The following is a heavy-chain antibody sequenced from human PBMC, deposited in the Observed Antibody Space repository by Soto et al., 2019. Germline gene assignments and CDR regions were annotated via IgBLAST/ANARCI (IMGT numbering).Heavy chain of an antibody. D-gene: IGHD2-15*01. Sequence: ASVKVSCKASGYTFTGYYMHWVRQAPGQGLEWMGWINPNSGGTNYAQKFQGWVTMTRDTSISTAYMELSRLRSDDTAVYYCARTRPGYCSGGSCYPYYYYYMDVWGKGTTVTVSS. V-gene: IGHV1-2*04. CDR1: GYTFTGYY. CDR2: INPNSGGT. J-gene: IGHJ6*03. CDR3: ARTRPGYCSGGSCYPYYYYYMDV.